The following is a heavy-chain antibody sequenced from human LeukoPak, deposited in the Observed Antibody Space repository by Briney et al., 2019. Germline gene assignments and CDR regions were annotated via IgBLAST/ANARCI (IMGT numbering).Heavy chain of an antibody. D-gene: IGHD6-19*01. Sequence: GGSLRLSCAASGLTFSSYEMNWVRQAPGKGREWVSGISWNSGSIGYEDSVKGRFTISRDNAKNSLYLQMNSLRAEDTALYYCAKDPTGYSSGWYDYWGQGTLVTVSS. CDR1: GLTFSSYE. CDR3: AKDPTGYSSGWYDY. V-gene: IGHV3-9*01. CDR2: ISWNSGSI. J-gene: IGHJ4*02.